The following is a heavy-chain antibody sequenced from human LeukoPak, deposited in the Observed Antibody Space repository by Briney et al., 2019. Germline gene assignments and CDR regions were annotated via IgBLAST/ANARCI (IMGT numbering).Heavy chain of an antibody. D-gene: IGHD5-18*01. Sequence: SETLSLTCSVSGGYISSRSYYWGWIRQPPGKGLEWIGSIYYSGSTDYNPSLKSRVIISVDTSKKQFSLKLNSVTAADTAVYYCAGIPRGYSYGYVAYWGQGTLVTVSS. CDR1: GGYISSRSYY. CDR3: AGIPRGYSYGYVAY. CDR2: IYYSGST. J-gene: IGHJ4*02. V-gene: IGHV4-39*07.